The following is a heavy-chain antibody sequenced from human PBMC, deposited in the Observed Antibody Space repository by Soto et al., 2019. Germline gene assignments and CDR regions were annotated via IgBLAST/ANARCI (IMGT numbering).Heavy chain of an antibody. D-gene: IGHD1-26*01. CDR1: GGTFGNYA. J-gene: IGHJ4*02. CDR2: IVPIFTAP. V-gene: IGHV1-69*06. CDR3: AREGFSGSYLAY. Sequence: QVHLVQSGAEVKKPGSSVKVSCKASGGTFGNYAISWVRQAPGQGLEWMGGIVPIFTAPNYAQKFQGRVTMTADKSTNTVYMELSSLRSEDTAVYYCAREGFSGSYLAYWGQGTLVTVSS.